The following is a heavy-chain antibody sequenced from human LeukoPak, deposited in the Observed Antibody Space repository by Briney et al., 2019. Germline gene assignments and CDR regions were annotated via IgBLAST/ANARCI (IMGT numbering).Heavy chain of an antibody. Sequence: SETLSLTCTVSGGSISSGSHYWTWIRQPAGKGLEWIGYFHNSGTSTYNPSLKSRVTISADTSKNQFSLKLNSLTTADTAVYYCTRGAGWLIDYWGQGILVTVSS. V-gene: IGHV4-61*10. CDR3: TRGAGWLIDY. CDR2: FHNSGTS. J-gene: IGHJ4*02. D-gene: IGHD3-16*01. CDR1: GGSISSGSHY.